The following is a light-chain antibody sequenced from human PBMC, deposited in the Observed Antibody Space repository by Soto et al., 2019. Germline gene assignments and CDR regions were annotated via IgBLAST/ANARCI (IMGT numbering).Light chain of an antibody. CDR3: QQYSSYPAT. CDR2: KAS. Sequence: DIQMTQSPSTLSASVGDRVTITCRASQSISSWLAWYQQKPGKAPKLLIYKASSLEGGVPSRFSGSASGTEFTLTISCLQPDDFATYYCQQYSSYPATFGQGTKVEVK. V-gene: IGKV1-5*03. CDR1: QSISSW. J-gene: IGKJ1*01.